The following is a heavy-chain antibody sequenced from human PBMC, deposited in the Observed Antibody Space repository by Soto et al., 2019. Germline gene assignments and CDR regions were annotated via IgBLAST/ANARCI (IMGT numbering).Heavy chain of an antibody. J-gene: IGHJ5*02. Sequence: PSETLSLTCTVSGGSISSGDYYWSWIRQPPGKGLEWTGYIYYSGSTYYNPSLKSRVTISVDTSKNQFSLKLSSVTAADTAVYYCARAVLEWPNNWFDPWGQGTLVTVSS. CDR3: ARAVLEWPNNWFDP. CDR1: GGSISSGDYY. D-gene: IGHD3-3*01. V-gene: IGHV4-30-4*01. CDR2: IYYSGST.